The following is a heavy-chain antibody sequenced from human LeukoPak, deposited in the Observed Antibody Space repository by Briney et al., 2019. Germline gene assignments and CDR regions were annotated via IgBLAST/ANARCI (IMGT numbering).Heavy chain of an antibody. CDR3: ATYYDFWSGYLS. V-gene: IGHV4-61*01. Sequence: SETLSLTCTVSGGSISSSSYYWSWIRQPPGKGLEWIGYIYYSGSTNYNPSLKSRVTISVDTSKNQFSLKLSSVTAADTAVYYCATYYDFWSGYLSWGQGTLVTVSS. J-gene: IGHJ4*02. CDR1: GGSISSSSYY. D-gene: IGHD3-3*01. CDR2: IYYSGST.